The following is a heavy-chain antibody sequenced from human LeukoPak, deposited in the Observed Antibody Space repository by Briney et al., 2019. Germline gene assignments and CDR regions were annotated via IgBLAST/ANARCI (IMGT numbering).Heavy chain of an antibody. CDR1: GFTFSDYD. J-gene: IGHJ4*02. Sequence: SGGSLRLSCAASGFTFSDYDMSWIRQAPGKRLEGVSYISSSGSTIYYADSVKGRFTISRDNAKNSLYLQMNSLRAEDTAVYYCARVRMDYGSGSPADYWGQGTLVTVSS. CDR3: ARVRMDYGSGSPADY. D-gene: IGHD3-10*01. V-gene: IGHV3-11*01. CDR2: ISSSGSTI.